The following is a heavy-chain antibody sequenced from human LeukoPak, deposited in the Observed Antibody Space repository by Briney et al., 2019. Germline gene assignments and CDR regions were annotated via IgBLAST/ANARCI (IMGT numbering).Heavy chain of an antibody. CDR3: ARLWRRGYNYGPSSYYYMDV. CDR2: IYHSGST. V-gene: IGHV4-4*02. J-gene: IGHJ6*03. Sequence: MPSETLSLTCAVSGGSISSSNWWSWVRQPPGKGLEWIGEIYHSGSTNYNPSLKSRVTISVDKSKNQFSLKLSSVTPADTAVYYCARLWRRGYNYGPSSYYYMDVWGKGTTVTVSS. CDR1: GGSISSSNW. D-gene: IGHD5-18*01.